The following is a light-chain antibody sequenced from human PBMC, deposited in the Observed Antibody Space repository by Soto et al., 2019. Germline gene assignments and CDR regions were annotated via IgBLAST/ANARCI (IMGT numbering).Light chain of an antibody. J-gene: IGKJ1*01. CDR3: QQYNSYSPT. Sequence: DFQMTQSPSTLSASVGDRVTITCRASQSISNWLAWYHQKPGKAPKLLIYKASSLQGGVPSRFSCSGSGAAITLTISSLQPDEFGTEYCQQYNSYSPTFGRGTKVVVK. V-gene: IGKV1-5*03. CDR2: KAS. CDR1: QSISNW.